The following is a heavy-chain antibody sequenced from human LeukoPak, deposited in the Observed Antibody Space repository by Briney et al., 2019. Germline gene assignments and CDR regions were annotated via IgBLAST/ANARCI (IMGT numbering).Heavy chain of an antibody. CDR1: GYTLTGLS. CDR3: AIGRPRSYYFDY. D-gene: IGHD1-26*01. Sequence: ASVKVSCKVSGYTLTGLSMHWVRQAPGKGLEWMGGFDPEDGETIYAQKSQGRVTMTEDTSTDTAYMELSSLRSEDTAVYYCAIGRPRSYYFDYWGQGTLVTVSS. V-gene: IGHV1-24*01. J-gene: IGHJ4*02. CDR2: FDPEDGET.